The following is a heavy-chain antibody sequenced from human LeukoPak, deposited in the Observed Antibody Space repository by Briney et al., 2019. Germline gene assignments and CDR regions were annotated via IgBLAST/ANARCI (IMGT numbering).Heavy chain of an antibody. CDR3: ARAPRYDAVAGDNWFDP. D-gene: IGHD6-19*01. Sequence: SETLSLTCTVSGGSISSGGYYWSWIRQHPGKGLEWIGYIYYSGSTYYNPSLKSRVTISVDTSKNQFSLKLSSVTAADTAVYYCARAPRYDAVAGDNWFDPWGQGTLVTVSS. V-gene: IGHV4-31*03. J-gene: IGHJ5*02. CDR1: GGSISSGGYY. CDR2: IYYSGST.